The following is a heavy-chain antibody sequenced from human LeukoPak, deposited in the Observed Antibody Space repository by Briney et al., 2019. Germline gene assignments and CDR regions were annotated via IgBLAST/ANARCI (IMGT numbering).Heavy chain of an antibody. CDR2: IYYSGST. V-gene: IGHV4-59*08. J-gene: IGHJ4*02. D-gene: IGHD6-13*01. Sequence: PSETLSLTCTVSGGSISSYYWSWIRQPPGKGLEWIGYIYYSGSTNYNPSLKSRVTISVDTSKNQFSLKLSSVTAADTAVYYCARSGGYGSSWSYWGQGTLVTVSS. CDR1: GGSISSYY. CDR3: ARSGGYGSSWSY.